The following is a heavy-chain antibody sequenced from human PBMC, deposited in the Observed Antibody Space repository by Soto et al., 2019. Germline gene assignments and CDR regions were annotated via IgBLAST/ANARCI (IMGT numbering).Heavy chain of an antibody. CDR3: ARELGDLSLYFDY. D-gene: IGHD3-16*02. CDR1: GGTFSSYT. CDR2: IIPILGIA. V-gene: IGHV1-69*08. Sequence: QVQLVQSGAEVKKPGSSVKVSCKASGGTFSSYTISWVRQAPGQGLEWMGRIIPILGIANYAQKFQGRVTITADKSTSTAYVALSSLRSEDSAVYYCARELGDLSLYFDYWVQGTLVTVSS. J-gene: IGHJ4*02.